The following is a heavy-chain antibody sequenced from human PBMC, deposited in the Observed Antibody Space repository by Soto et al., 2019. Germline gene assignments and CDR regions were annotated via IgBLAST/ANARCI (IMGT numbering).Heavy chain of an antibody. Sequence: LRLSCAASGFTFRSYAMSWVRQAPGKGLEWVSAISGSGGSTYYADSVKGRFTISRDNSKNTLYLQMNSLRAEDTAVYYCAKLKVPYYYYYGMDVWGQGTTVTVSS. CDR1: GFTFRSYA. V-gene: IGHV3-23*01. J-gene: IGHJ6*02. CDR2: ISGSGGST. CDR3: AKLKVPYYYYYGMDV.